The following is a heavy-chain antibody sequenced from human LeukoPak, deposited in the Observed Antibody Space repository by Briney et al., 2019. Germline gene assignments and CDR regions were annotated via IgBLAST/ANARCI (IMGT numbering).Heavy chain of an antibody. V-gene: IGHV5-51*01. CDR1: GYSFTSYW. Sequence: GESLKISCKGSGYSFTSYWIGWVRQMPGKGLEWMGIIYPGDSDTRYSPSFQGQVTISADKSISTAYLQWSSLKASDTAMYYCARRLRDGYNYVSFDYWGQGTLVTVSS. D-gene: IGHD5-24*01. J-gene: IGHJ4*02. CDR3: ARRLRDGYNYVSFDY. CDR2: IYPGDSDT.